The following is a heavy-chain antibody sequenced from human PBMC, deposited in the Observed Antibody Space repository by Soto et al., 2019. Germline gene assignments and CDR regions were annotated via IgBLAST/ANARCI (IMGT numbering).Heavy chain of an antibody. D-gene: IGHD5-18*01. J-gene: IGHJ6*02. CDR2: LIPVFGSP. CDR1: GGTFSKDA. V-gene: IGHV1-69*01. Sequence: QVQLVQSGAEVKKPGSSVTVSCKTSGGTFSKDAINWVRQAPGQGLEWMVLLIPVFGSPIYAQKFQGRIRRTAVESTSTAFRDLSSLRSEDTAVYYCTRVLGYTFEPGKTRYYAMDVWGQGTTVSVSS. CDR3: TRVLGYTFEPGKTRYYAMDV.